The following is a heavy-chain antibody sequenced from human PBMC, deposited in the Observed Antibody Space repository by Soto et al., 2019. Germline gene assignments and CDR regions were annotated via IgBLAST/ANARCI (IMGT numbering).Heavy chain of an antibody. CDR3: ARDTGWGLGY. J-gene: IGHJ4*02. V-gene: IGHV4-4*02. CDR2: IYYSGGT. CDR1: GDSINSNYC. Sequence: QVQLQESGPGLVRPSGTLSLTCAVSGDSINSNYCWTWVRQPPGKGLEWIAEIYYSGGTSYNPSLTGRVAISMGRAKSQCALSLTSGPAADTAMYYCARDTGWGLGYWGQGTLVTVSS. D-gene: IGHD6-19*01.